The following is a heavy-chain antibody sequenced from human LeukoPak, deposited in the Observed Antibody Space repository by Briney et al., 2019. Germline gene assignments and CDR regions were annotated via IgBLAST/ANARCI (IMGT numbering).Heavy chain of an antibody. D-gene: IGHD3-3*01. Sequence: PSETLSLTCTVSGGSISSYYWSWIRQPPGKGLEWIGYIYYSGSTNYNPSLKSRVTISVDTSKNQFSLKLSSVTAADTAVYYCARHHRPLEWLSPFDYWGQGTLVTVSS. CDR1: GGSISSYY. CDR3: ARHHRPLEWLSPFDY. CDR2: IYYSGST. J-gene: IGHJ4*02. V-gene: IGHV4-59*08.